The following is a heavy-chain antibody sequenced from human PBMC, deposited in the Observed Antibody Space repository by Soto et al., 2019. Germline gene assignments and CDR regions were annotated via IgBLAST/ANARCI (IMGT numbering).Heavy chain of an antibody. J-gene: IGHJ4*02. CDR1: GYTFNSSL. CDR3: ARVLGRPPPFFRY. V-gene: IGHV1-46*02. CDR2: INPSGGST. D-gene: IGHD3-16*01. Sequence: ASVKVSCKAAGYTFNSSLIHWVRQAPGEGLEWMGIINPSGGSTNYARKFQGRVTMTRDTSTSTVYMELSSLRSEDTAVVYCARVLGRPPPFFRYLGQGSIVTLCS.